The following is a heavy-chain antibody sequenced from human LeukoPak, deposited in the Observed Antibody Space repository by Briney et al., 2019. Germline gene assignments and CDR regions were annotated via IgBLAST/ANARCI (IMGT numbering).Heavy chain of an antibody. CDR2: IIPILGIA. CDR3: ARLEVVAADFDY. CDR1: GYTFTGYY. D-gene: IGHD2-15*01. Sequence: SVKVSCKASGYTFTGYYMHWVRQAPGQGLAWMGRIIPILGIANYAQKFQGRVTITADKSTSTAYMELSSLRSEDTAVYYCARLEVVAADFDYWGQGTLVTVSS. J-gene: IGHJ4*02. V-gene: IGHV1-69*02.